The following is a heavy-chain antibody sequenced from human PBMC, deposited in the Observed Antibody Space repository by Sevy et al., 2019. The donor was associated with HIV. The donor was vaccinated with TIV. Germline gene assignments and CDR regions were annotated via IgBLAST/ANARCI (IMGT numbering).Heavy chain of an antibody. CDR3: AREFDILTGYWPAIDY. CDR1: GFTFSSYS. CDR2: ISSSRSYI. Sequence: GGSLRLSCAASGFTFSSYSMNWVRQAPGKGLEWVSSISSSRSYIYYADSVKGRFTISRDNAKNSLYLQMNSLRTEDTVVYYCAREFDILTGYWPAIDYWGQGTLVTVSS. V-gene: IGHV3-21*01. D-gene: IGHD3-9*01. J-gene: IGHJ4*02.